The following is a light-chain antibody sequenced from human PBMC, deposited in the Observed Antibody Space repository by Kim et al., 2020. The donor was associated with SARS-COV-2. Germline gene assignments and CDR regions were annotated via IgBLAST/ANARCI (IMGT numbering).Light chain of an antibody. V-gene: IGKV1-9*01. J-gene: IGKJ3*01. CDR1: QDISSS. Sequence: IQLTQSPSSLSASIGDRVTITCRASQDISSSLVWYQQKPGKAPKLLTYPASTLQSEVPSRFSGSGSGTDFTLTIYGLQPEDFATYYCQHLKSHPFTFGPGTKVDIK. CDR3: QHLKSHPFT. CDR2: PAS.